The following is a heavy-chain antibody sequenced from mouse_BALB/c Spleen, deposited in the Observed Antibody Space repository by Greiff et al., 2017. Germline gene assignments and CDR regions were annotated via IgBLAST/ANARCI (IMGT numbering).Heavy chain of an antibody. CDR1: GYTFTDYA. J-gene: IGHJ4*01. Sequence: VQLQESGAELVRPGSSVKISCKGSGYTFTDYAMHWVKQSHAKSLEWIGVISTYYGDASYNQKFKGKATMTVDKSSSTAYMELARLTSEDSAIYYCARRYDYEENAMDYWGQGTSVTVSS. CDR2: ISTYYGDA. D-gene: IGHD2-4*01. CDR3: ARRYDYEENAMDY. V-gene: IGHV1S137*01.